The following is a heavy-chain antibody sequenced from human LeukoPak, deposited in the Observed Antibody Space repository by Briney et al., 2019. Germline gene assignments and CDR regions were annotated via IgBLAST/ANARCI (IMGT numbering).Heavy chain of an antibody. J-gene: IGHJ4*02. D-gene: IGHD6-19*01. Sequence: ASVKVSCKASGYTFTSYAMHWVRQAPGQRLEWMGWINAGNGNTKHSQKFQGRVTITRDTSASTAYMELSSLRSEDTAVYYCARDNSSGWYEDYYFDYWGQGTLVTVSS. V-gene: IGHV1-3*01. CDR3: ARDNSSGWYEDYYFDY. CDR1: GYTFTSYA. CDR2: INAGNGNT.